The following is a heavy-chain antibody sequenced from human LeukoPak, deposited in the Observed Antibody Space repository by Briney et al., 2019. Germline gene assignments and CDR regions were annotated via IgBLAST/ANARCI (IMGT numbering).Heavy chain of an antibody. J-gene: IGHJ4*02. D-gene: IGHD5-18*01. CDR1: GFTFSSYG. CDR3: AKGSHSYGE. V-gene: IGHV3-30*18. Sequence: PGGSLRLSCAASGFTFSSYGMHWVRQAPGKGLEWVAVISYDGSNKYYADSVKGRFTISRDNSKNTLYLQMNNLRAEDTALFYCAKGSHSYGEWGQGTLVTVSS. CDR2: ISYDGSNK.